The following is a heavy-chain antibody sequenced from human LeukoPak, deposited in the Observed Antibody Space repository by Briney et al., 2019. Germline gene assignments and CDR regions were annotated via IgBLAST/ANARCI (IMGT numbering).Heavy chain of an antibody. Sequence: SETLSLTCAVYGGSFSGYYWGWIRQPPGKGLEWIGSMYYSGSTYYNPSLKSRVTTSVDTSKNHFSLKLSSVTAADTAVYYCARDFRGGYDFWSGYYTPYYFDYWGQGTLVTVSP. V-gene: IGHV4-34*01. D-gene: IGHD3-3*01. CDR3: ARDFRGGYDFWSGYYTPYYFDY. CDR1: GGSFSGYY. J-gene: IGHJ4*02. CDR2: MYYSGST.